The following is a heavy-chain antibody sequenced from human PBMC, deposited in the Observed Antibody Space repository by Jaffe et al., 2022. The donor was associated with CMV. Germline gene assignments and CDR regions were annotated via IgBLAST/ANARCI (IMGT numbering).Heavy chain of an antibody. CDR3: TRPMYSSSPW. J-gene: IGHJ4*02. V-gene: IGHV3-49*04. Sequence: EVQLVESGGGLVQPGRSLRLSCTASGFTFGDYAMSWVRQAPGKGLEWVGFIRSKAYGGTTEYAASVKGRFTISRDDSKSIAYLQMNSLKTEDTAVYYCTRPMYSSSPWWGQGTLVTVSS. CDR2: IRSKAYGGTT. CDR1: GFTFGDYA. D-gene: IGHD6-6*01.